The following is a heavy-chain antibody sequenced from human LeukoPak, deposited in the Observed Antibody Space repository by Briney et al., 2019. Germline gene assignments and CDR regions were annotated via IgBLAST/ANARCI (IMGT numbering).Heavy chain of an antibody. CDR3: ARAKGTGYGIDY. J-gene: IGHJ4*02. V-gene: IGHV4-30-4*01. D-gene: IGHD5-12*01. CDR2: IYYSGST. CDR1: GASISSGDYY. Sequence: PSETLSLTCTVSGASISSGDYYWSWIRQPPREGLEWIGYIYYSGSTYYNPSLKSRLTISVDTSKNQFSLKLDSATAADTAVYYCARAKGTGYGIDYWGQGTLVTVSS.